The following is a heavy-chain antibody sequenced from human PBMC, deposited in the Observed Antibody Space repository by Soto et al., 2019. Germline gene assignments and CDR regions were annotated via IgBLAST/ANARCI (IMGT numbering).Heavy chain of an antibody. CDR1: GFSLSNARMG. Sequence: SGPTLVNPTETLTLTCTVSGFSLSNARMGVSWIRQPPGKALEWLAHIFSNDEKSYSTSLKSRLTISKDTSKSQVVLTMTNMDPVDTATYYCARIITGYDFLSGYYTVHNLFDPCGQGTLVTVYS. J-gene: IGHJ5*02. CDR2: IFSNDEK. V-gene: IGHV2-26*01. CDR3: ARIITGYDFLSGYYTVHNLFDP. D-gene: IGHD3-3*01.